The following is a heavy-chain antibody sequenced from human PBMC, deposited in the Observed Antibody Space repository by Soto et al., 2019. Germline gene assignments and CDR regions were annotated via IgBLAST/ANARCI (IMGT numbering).Heavy chain of an antibody. CDR1: GFTFSSYA. V-gene: IGHV3-30-3*01. D-gene: IGHD3-16*01. CDR3: ARIANIMITFGGAGAFDI. Sequence: GGSLRLSCAASGFTFSSYAMHWVRQAPGKGLEWVAVISYDGSNKYYADSVKGRFTISRDNSKNTLYLQMNSLRAEDTAVYYCARIANIMITFGGAGAFDIWGQGTMVTVSS. CDR2: ISYDGSNK. J-gene: IGHJ3*02.